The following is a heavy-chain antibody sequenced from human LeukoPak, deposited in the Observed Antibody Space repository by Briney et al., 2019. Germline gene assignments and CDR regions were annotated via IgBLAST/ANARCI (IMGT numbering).Heavy chain of an antibody. CDR1: GGSFSSYY. D-gene: IGHD2/OR15-2a*01. J-gene: IGHJ1*01. CDR3: AHSSSFQQY. Sequence: KPSETLSLTCAVYGGSFSSYYCSRIRQSPGKGLEWIGEINHSGSTDYNPSLKSRVTISVDTSKNQSSLRLSSVTAADTAVYYCAHSSSFQQYWGQGTLVTVSS. CDR2: INHSGST. V-gene: IGHV4-34*01.